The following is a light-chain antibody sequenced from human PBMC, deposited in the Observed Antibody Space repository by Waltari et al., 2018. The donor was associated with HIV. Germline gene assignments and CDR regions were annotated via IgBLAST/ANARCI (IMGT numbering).Light chain of an antibody. V-gene: IGLV3-21*02. J-gene: IGLJ1*01. CDR3: QVWDSGSDHYV. CDR1: NIGSKS. Sequence: SYVLTQPPSVSVAPGPTARITCGGNNIGSKSVQWYQQKPGQAPVLVVYDASDRPSGIPERFSGSNSGNTATLTISRVEAGDEADYYCQVWDSGSDHYVFGTGTKVTVL. CDR2: DAS.